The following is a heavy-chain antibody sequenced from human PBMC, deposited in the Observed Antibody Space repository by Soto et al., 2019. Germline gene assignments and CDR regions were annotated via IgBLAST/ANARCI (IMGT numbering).Heavy chain of an antibody. V-gene: IGHV4-34*01. D-gene: IGHD1-1*01. Sequence: QVQLQQWGAGLLKPSETLSLTCAVFGGSVNSGNYYWSWIRQPPGKGLEWIGEMSHSGGTHFNPYLKSRVTISVDTSMNQFSLKMSSVTAADTALYYCARVERGTATTVVDAFDIWGPGTMVTVSS. CDR3: ARVERGTATTVVDAFDI. CDR1: GGSVNSGNYY. J-gene: IGHJ3*02. CDR2: MSHSGGT.